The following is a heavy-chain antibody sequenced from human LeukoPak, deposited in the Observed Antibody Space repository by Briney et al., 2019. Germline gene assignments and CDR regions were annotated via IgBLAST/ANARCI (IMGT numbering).Heavy chain of an antibody. CDR2: IRYDGSNE. J-gene: IGHJ4*02. Sequence: GGSLRLSCAASGFTFSTYGMHWVRQAPGKGLEWVAFIRYDGSNEYYADSVKGRFTISRDNSKNTLYLQMNSLRAEDTAVYYCAKDMGAYSYGSHPPDYWGQETLVTVSS. CDR3: AKDMGAYSYGSHPPDY. CDR1: GFTFSTYG. D-gene: IGHD5-18*01. V-gene: IGHV3-30*02.